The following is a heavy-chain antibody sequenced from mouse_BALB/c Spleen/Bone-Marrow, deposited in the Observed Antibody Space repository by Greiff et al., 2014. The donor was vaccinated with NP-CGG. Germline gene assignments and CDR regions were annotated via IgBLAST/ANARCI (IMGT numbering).Heavy chain of an antibody. CDR1: GFSIKGAY. D-gene: IGHD2-3*01. Sequence: EVQLQESGPSLVKPSQTLSFTCSASGFSIKGAYWHWIRKFPGNNLEYMGYISYNGNTYYNQSLNRRISITQDTSKYQYFLQLKSVATEGTATTSCALYDGYAFPYWGQGTPVTVSA. V-gene: IGHV3-8*02. J-gene: IGHJ3*01. CDR3: ALYDGYAFPY. CDR2: ISYNGNT.